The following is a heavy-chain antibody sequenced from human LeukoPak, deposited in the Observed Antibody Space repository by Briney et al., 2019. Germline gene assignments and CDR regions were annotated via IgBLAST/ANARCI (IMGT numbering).Heavy chain of an antibody. V-gene: IGHV3-23*01. CDR3: ASGTGTTDYYGMDV. Sequence: GGSLRLSCAASGFTFTNYAMTWVRQAPGKGLEWVSTISHSGGRTYYAESVKGRFTISRHNSKNTLYLQMNSLRAEDTAVYYCASGTGTTDYYGMDVWGQGTTVTVSS. D-gene: IGHD1-7*01. J-gene: IGHJ6*02. CDR1: GFTFTNYA. CDR2: ISHSGGRT.